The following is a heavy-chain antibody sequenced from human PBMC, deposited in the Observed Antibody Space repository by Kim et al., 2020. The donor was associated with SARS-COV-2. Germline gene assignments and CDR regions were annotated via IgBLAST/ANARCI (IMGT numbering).Heavy chain of an antibody. CDR3: AKGLRGTDNLIY. CDR2: ITTGGTT. D-gene: IGHD2-21*02. V-gene: IGHV3-23*01. CDR1: GFTFSNSG. J-gene: IGHJ4*02. Sequence: GGSLRLSCTVSGFTFSNSGFNWVRQAPGKGLEWVSSITTGGTTYYADSVKGRFTLSRDNSKNTLYLQVNSLRAEDTAVYYCAKGLRGTDNLIYWGQGTLVTVSS.